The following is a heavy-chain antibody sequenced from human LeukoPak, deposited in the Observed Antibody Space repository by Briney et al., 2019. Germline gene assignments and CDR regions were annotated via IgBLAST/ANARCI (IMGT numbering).Heavy chain of an antibody. Sequence: GSLRLSCAASGFIISSYWMSWVRQAPGKGLEWVANIKQDGSEKYYVDSVKGRFTISRDNAKNSLYLQMSSLRADDMAVYYCATLVATTRFDYWGQGTLVTVSS. D-gene: IGHD5-12*01. V-gene: IGHV3-7*01. CDR3: ATLVATTRFDY. CDR2: IKQDGSEK. J-gene: IGHJ4*02. CDR1: GFIISSYW.